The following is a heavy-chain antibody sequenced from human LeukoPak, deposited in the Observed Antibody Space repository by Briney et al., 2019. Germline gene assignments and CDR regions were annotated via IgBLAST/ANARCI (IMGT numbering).Heavy chain of an antibody. D-gene: IGHD3-10*01. CDR2: IYHSGST. Sequence: SETLSLTCAVSGGSISSSNWWSWVRQPPGKGLEWIGEIYHSGSTNYNPSLKSRVTISVDKSKNQFSLKLSSVTAADTAVYYCARVSYYYGSGSYLYYYYYGMDVWGQGTTVTVSS. V-gene: IGHV4-4*02. J-gene: IGHJ6*02. CDR3: ARVSYYYGSGSYLYYYYYGMDV. CDR1: GGSISSSNW.